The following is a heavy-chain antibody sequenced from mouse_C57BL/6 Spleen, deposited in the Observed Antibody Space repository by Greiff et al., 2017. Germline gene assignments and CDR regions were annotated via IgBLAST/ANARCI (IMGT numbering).Heavy chain of an antibody. J-gene: IGHJ2*01. Sequence: DVTLVESGGDLVKPGGSLKLSCAASGFTFSSYGMSWVRQTPDKRLEWVATISSGGSYTYYTDSVKGRFTISRDNAKNTLYLQMSSLKSEDTAMXSCARRTTAHVWYFDYWGQGTTLTVSS. CDR2: ISSGGSYT. CDR1: GFTFSSYG. D-gene: IGHD3-2*02. CDR3: ARRTTAHVWYFDY. V-gene: IGHV5-6*02.